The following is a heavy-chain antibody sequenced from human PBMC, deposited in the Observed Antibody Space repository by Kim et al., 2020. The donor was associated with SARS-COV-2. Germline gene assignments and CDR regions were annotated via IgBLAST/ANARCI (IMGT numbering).Heavy chain of an antibody. CDR2: ISSSSSYI. Sequence: GGSLRLSCAASGFTFSSYSMNWVRQAPGKGLEWVSSISSSSSYIYYADSVKGRFTISRDNAKNSLYLQMNSLRAEDTAVYYCARGHIHMVATAYYFDYWGQRTLVVAAS. V-gene: IGHV3-21*01. J-gene: IGHJ4*02. CDR1: GFTFSSYS. CDR3: ARGHIHMVATAYYFDY. D-gene: IGHD5-12*01.